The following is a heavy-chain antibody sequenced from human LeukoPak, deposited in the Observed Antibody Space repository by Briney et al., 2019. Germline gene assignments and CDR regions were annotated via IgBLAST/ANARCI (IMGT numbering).Heavy chain of an antibody. J-gene: IGHJ4*02. CDR3: ARDPGVASDCSSTSCYEFGSSSWYRD. D-gene: IGHD2-2*01. CDR1: GGTFSSYA. V-gene: IGHV1-69*05. CDR2: IIPIFGTA. Sequence: ASVKVSCEASGGTFSSYAISWVRQAPGQGLEWMGGIIPIFGTANYAQKFQGRVTITTDEPTSTAYMELSSLGSEDTAVYYCARDPGVASDCSSTSCYEFGSSSWYRDWGQGTLVTVSS.